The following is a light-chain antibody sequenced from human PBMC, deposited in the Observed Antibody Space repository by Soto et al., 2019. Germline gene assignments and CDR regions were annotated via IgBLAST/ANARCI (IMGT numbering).Light chain of an antibody. CDR1: QSIRAY. Sequence: DLQMTQSPSSLSAFVGDRVTITCRASQSIRAYLNWYQQKPGKAPKILIFGASSLQSGVPPRFSGSGSGTDYTLTINSLQPEDFAIYSCQQSYIIPYTFGQGTKLEIK. CDR3: QQSYIIPYT. V-gene: IGKV1-39*01. CDR2: GAS. J-gene: IGKJ2*01.